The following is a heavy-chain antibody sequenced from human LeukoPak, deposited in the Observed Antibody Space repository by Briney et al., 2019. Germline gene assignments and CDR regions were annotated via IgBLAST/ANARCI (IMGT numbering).Heavy chain of an antibody. CDR2: ISWNSGSI. Sequence: PGGSLRLSCAASGFTFYVYAMHWVRQAPGKGLEWVSGISWNSGSIGYADSVKGRFTISRDNAKNSLYLQMDSLRAEDTALYYCAKDIAGIAVAGFDYWGQGTLVTVSS. J-gene: IGHJ4*02. V-gene: IGHV3-9*01. CDR3: AKDIAGIAVAGFDY. CDR1: GFTFYVYA. D-gene: IGHD6-19*01.